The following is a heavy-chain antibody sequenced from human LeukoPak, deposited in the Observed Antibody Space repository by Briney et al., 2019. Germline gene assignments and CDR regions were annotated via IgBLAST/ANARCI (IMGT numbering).Heavy chain of an antibody. CDR2: ISAYNGNT. D-gene: IGHD6-13*01. CDR3: ARVSGHSSSWEFDY. CDR1: GCTFTSYG. Sequence: ASVKVSCKASGCTFTSYGISWVRQAPGQGLEWMGWISAYNGNTNYAQKLQGRVTMTTDTSTSTAYMELRSLRSDDTAVYYCARVSGHSSSWEFDYWGQGTLVTVSS. V-gene: IGHV1-18*01. J-gene: IGHJ4*02.